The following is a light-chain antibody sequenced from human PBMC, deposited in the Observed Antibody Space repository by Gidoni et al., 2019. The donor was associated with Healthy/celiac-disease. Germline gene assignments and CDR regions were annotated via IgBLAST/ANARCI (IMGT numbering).Light chain of an antibody. CDR3: QQYGSSPRT. CDR1: QRVSSSY. J-gene: IGKJ2*01. CDR2: GAS. V-gene: IGKV3-20*01. Sequence: EIVLTQSTGTLSLSPGERATLSCRASQRVSSSYLAWYQQKPGQAPRLLIYGASSSATGIPYRFSGSGSGTDFTLTISRLEPEDFAVYYCQQYGSSPRTFGQGTKLEIK.